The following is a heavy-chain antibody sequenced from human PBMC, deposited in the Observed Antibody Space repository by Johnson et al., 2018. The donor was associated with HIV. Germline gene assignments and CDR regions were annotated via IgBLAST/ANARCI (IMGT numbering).Heavy chain of an antibody. CDR3: AKVSWEARLGDPFDI. CDR1: GFTFSSYD. J-gene: IGHJ3*02. CDR2: IGTAGDT. Sequence: VQLVESGGGLVQPGGSLRLSCAASGFTFSSYDMHWVRQATGKGLEWVSAIGTAGDTYYPGSVKGRFTISRENAKNSLYLQMNSLRAEDTALYYWAKVSWEARLGDPFDIWGQGTMVTVSS. D-gene: IGHD1-26*01. V-gene: IGHV3-13*01.